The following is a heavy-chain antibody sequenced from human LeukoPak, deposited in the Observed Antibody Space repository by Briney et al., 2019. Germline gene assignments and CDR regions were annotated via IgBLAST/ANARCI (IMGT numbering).Heavy chain of an antibody. J-gene: IGHJ6*03. Sequence: GRSLRLSFAASGFTFDDYAMHRVRQAPGKGLWWVSGMSWNCGSIGYADSVKGGFTISRDNAKNSLSLRMTSLRAEDTALHYCAKDNGGVVYYYMDGWSKGSTVTVSS. CDR1: GFTFDDYA. CDR3: AKDNGGVVYYYMDG. CDR2: MSWNCGSI. D-gene: IGHD2-15*01. V-gene: IGHV3-9*01.